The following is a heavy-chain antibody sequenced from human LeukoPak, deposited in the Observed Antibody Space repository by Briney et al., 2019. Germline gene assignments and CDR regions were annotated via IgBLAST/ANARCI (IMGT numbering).Heavy chain of an antibody. D-gene: IGHD3-22*01. V-gene: IGHV3-21*01. CDR1: GFTFSSYS. Sequence: GGSLRLSCAASGFTFSSYSMNWVRQAPGKGLEWVSSISSSSSYMYYADSVKGRFTISRDNAKNSLYLQMNSLRAEDTAVYYCARDPPVYDSSDYYLAEYFQHWGQGTLVTVSS. CDR3: ARDPPVYDSSDYYLAEYFQH. J-gene: IGHJ1*01. CDR2: ISSSSSYM.